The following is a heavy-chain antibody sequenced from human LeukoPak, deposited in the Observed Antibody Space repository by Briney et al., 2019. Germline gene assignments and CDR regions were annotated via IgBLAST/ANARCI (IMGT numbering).Heavy chain of an antibody. Sequence: PGGSLRLSCAASGFTFSSYAMSWVRQAPGRGPEWVSAISGSGGSTYYADSVKGRFTISRDNSKNTLYLQMNSLRAEDTAVYYCAKDGAIFGVAIFLHLNWFDPWGQGTLVTVSS. CDR1: GFTFSSYA. CDR2: ISGSGGST. V-gene: IGHV3-23*01. D-gene: IGHD3-3*01. CDR3: AKDGAIFGVAIFLHLNWFDP. J-gene: IGHJ5*02.